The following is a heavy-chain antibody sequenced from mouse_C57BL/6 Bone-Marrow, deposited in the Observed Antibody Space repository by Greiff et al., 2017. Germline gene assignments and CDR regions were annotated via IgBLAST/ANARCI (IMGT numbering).Heavy chain of an antibody. CDR3: TRGRGITAFYYYAMDY. J-gene: IGHJ4*01. D-gene: IGHD2-4*01. CDR2: ISSGSSTI. CDR1: GFTFSDYG. Sequence: EVKLMESGGGLVKPGGSLKLSCAASGFTFSDYGMHWVRQAPEKGLEWVAYISSGSSTIYYADTVKGRFTISRDNAKNTLFLQMTSLRSEDTAMYYCTRGRGITAFYYYAMDYWGQGTSVTVSS. V-gene: IGHV5-17*01.